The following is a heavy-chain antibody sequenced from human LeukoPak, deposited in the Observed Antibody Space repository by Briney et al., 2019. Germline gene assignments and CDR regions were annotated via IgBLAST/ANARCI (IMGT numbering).Heavy chain of an antibody. J-gene: IGHJ5*02. CDR2: MNPNSGNT. CDR1: GYTFTSYD. CDR3: ARDYYDFWSGYYTGYNWFDP. Sequence: ASVKVSCKASGYTFTSYDINWVRQAPGQGLEWMGWMNPNSGNTGYAQKFQGRVTITRNTSISTAYMELSSLRSEDTAVYYCARDYYDFWSGYYTGYNWFDPWGQGTLVTVSS. D-gene: IGHD3-3*01. V-gene: IGHV1-8*03.